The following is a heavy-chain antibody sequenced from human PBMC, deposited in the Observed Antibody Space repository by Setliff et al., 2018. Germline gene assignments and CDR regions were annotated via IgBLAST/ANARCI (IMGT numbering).Heavy chain of an antibody. V-gene: IGHV4-34*01. CDR2: INHSGST. D-gene: IGHD5-12*01. J-gene: IGHJ4*02. Sequence: SETLSLTCAVYGGSFSGYYWSWIRQPPGKGLEWIGEINHSGSTNYNPSLKSRVTISVDTSKNQISLKLSSVTAADTAVYYCARGGVQRWLQSHYFDYWGQGTLVTVYS. CDR3: ARGGVQRWLQSHYFDY. CDR1: GGSFSGYY.